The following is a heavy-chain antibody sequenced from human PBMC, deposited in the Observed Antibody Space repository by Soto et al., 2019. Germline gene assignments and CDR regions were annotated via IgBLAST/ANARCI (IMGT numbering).Heavy chain of an antibody. CDR3: ALAGSRYYFDY. Sequence: QVQLVESGGGVVQPGRSLRLSCAASGFTFSSYGMHWVRQAPGKGLEWVAVISYDGSNKYYADSVKGRFTISRDNSKNTLYLQMNSLRAEDTDVYYCALAGSRYYFDYWGQGTLVTVSS. J-gene: IGHJ4*02. V-gene: IGHV3-30*03. CDR1: GFTFSSYG. CDR2: ISYDGSNK. D-gene: IGHD6-13*01.